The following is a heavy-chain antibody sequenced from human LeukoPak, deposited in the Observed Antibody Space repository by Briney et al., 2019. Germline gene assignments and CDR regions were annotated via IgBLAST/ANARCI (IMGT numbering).Heavy chain of an antibody. J-gene: IGHJ3*02. Sequence: ASVKVSCKASGYTFTGYYMHWVRQAPGQGLEWMGWINPNSGGTNYAQKFQGRVTMTRDTSISTAYMELSRLISDDTAVYYCTRDYDFWSRPNDAFDIWGQGTMVTISS. D-gene: IGHD3-3*01. CDR3: TRDYDFWSRPNDAFDI. CDR1: GYTFTGYY. V-gene: IGHV1-2*02. CDR2: INPNSGGT.